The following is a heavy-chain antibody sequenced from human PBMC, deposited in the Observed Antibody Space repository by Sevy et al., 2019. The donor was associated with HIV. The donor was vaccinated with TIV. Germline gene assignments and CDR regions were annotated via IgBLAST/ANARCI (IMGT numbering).Heavy chain of an antibody. Sequence: ASVKVSCKVSGYTLYQLSMHWVRQAPGKGLEWMGSFDPEDGERFYAQKFQGRVTMTEDTSTDTAYMELSSLRSEDTAVYYCATTKDYYESSGCPFDYWGQGTLVTVSS. J-gene: IGHJ4*02. D-gene: IGHD3-22*01. CDR2: FDPEDGER. V-gene: IGHV1-24*01. CDR3: ATTKDYYESSGCPFDY. CDR1: GYTLYQLS.